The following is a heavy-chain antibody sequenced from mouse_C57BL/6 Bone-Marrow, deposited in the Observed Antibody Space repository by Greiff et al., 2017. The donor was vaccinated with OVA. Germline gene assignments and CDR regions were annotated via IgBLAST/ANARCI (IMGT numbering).Heavy chain of an antibody. CDR2: INPSSGYT. CDR3: ARGGYYGSSSSYAMDD. J-gene: IGHJ4*01. V-gene: IGHV1-7*01. CDR1: GYTFTSYW. D-gene: IGHD1-1*01. Sequence: VQLQQSGAELAKPGASVKLSCKASGYTFTSYWMHWVKQRPGQGLEWIGYINPSSGYTKYNQKFKDKATLTAAKSSSTAYMQLSSLTYEDSAVYYCARGGYYGSSSSYAMDDGGQGTSVTVSS.